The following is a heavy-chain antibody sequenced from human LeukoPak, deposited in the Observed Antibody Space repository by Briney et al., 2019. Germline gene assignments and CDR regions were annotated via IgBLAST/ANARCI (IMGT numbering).Heavy chain of an antibody. Sequence: PGGSLRLSCAASGITFSSHAMSWVCQAPGKGLEWVSLISGSGGNTYYGDSVKGRFTISRDNSTNRLYLQMNSLRPEDTAVYYCAKGGAATMRDGYNYYYYYMEVWGRGTTVTVSS. CDR2: ISGSGGNT. CDR3: AKGGAATMRDGYNYYYYYMEV. D-gene: IGHD5-24*01. J-gene: IGHJ6*03. CDR1: GITFSSHA. V-gene: IGHV3-23*01.